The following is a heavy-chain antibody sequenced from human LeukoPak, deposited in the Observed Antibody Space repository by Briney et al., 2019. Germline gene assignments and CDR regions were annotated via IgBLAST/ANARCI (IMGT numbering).Heavy chain of an antibody. V-gene: IGHV4-34*01. J-gene: IGHJ6*03. Sequence: SETLSLTCAVYGGSFSGYYWSWIRQPPGKGLEWIGEINHSGSTNYNPSLKSRVTISVDTSKNQFSLKLSSVTAADTAVYYCALCGSRSSGYYYYYMDVWGKGTTATVSS. CDR1: GGSFSGYY. CDR2: INHSGST. D-gene: IGHD6-6*01. CDR3: ALCGSRSSGYYYYYMDV.